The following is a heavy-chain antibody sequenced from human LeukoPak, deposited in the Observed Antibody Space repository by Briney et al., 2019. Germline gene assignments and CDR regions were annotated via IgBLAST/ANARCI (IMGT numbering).Heavy chain of an antibody. CDR3: AKRPRDSSGYYLGAFDG. D-gene: IGHD3-22*01. CDR1: GFTFSSYA. Sequence: GGSLRLSCAASGFTFSSYAMSWVRQAPGKGLDWDSAIGASGADTYYADSAKGRFTVSRDNSKNTLYLQMSRLRADDTAVYFCAKRPRDSSGYYLGAFDGWGQGTTVTVSS. V-gene: IGHV3-23*01. J-gene: IGHJ3*01. CDR2: IGASGADT.